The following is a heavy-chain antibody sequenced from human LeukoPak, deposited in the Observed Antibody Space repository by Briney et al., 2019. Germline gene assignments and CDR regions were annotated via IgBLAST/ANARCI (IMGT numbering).Heavy chain of an antibody. Sequence: GGSLRLSCAASGFTFSSHAMSWVRQAPGKGLEWVSAISGSGGSTYYADSVKGRFTISRDNAKNALFLRMSSLRVEDTATYYCASDIVATSGDFWGQGTLVSVSS. J-gene: IGHJ4*02. CDR1: GFTFSSHA. CDR3: ASDIVATSGDF. V-gene: IGHV3-23*01. CDR2: ISGSGGST. D-gene: IGHD5-12*01.